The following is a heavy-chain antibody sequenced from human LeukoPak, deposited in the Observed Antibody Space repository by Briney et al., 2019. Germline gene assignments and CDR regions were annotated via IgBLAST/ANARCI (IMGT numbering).Heavy chain of an antibody. CDR1: GGSFSGYY. D-gene: IGHD4-17*01. J-gene: IGHJ4*02. Sequence: PSETLSLTCAVYGGSFSGYYWSWIRQPPEKGLEWIGEINHSGSTNYNPSLKSRVTISVDTSKNQFSLKLSSVTAADTAVYYCARADYGDLMIDYWGQGTLVTVSS. CDR3: ARADYGDLMIDY. CDR2: INHSGST. V-gene: IGHV4-34*01.